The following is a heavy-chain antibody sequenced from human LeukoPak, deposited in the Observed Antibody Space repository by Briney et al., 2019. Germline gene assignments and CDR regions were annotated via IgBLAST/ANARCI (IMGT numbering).Heavy chain of an antibody. D-gene: IGHD3-22*01. Sequence: ASVKVSCKASGYTFTGYYMHWVRQAPGQGLEWMGWLNPNSGGTNYAQKFQGRVTMTRDTSISTAYMELSRLRSDDTAVYYCARGGPYYYDSSGLFDYWGQGTLVTVSS. CDR3: ARGGPYYYDSSGLFDY. CDR1: GYTFTGYY. J-gene: IGHJ4*02. V-gene: IGHV1-2*02. CDR2: LNPNSGGT.